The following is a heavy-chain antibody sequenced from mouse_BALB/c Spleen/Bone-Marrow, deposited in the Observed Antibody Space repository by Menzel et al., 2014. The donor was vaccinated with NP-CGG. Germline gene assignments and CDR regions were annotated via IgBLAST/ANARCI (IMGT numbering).Heavy chain of an antibody. J-gene: IGHJ2*02. Sequence: VHLVESGAEVVKPGASVKVSCKASGYTFTNYWMQWVKQRPGQGLEWIGEIEPSDSYTNYNQDFKGKATLTVDKSSSTAYMQLSSLRSEDSAVYYCARGRTTVVSDYWGQGTSLTVSS. D-gene: IGHD1-1*01. CDR2: IEPSDSYT. V-gene: IGHV1-69*02. CDR3: ARGRTTVVSDY. CDR1: GYTFTNYW.